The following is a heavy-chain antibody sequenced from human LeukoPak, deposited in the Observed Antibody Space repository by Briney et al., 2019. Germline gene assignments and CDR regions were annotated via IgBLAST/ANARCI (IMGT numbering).Heavy chain of an antibody. V-gene: IGHV4-59*01. CDR3: ARASSTMIRGVMAVTFDY. D-gene: IGHD3-10*01. J-gene: IGHJ4*02. CDR1: GGSISSYY. CDR2: IYYSGST. Sequence: PSETLSLTCTVSGGSISSYYWSWIRQPPGKGLERIGYIYYSGSTNYNPSLQSRVTISFDTSKNHFSLRLSSVTAADTAVYYCARASSTMIRGVMAVTFDYWGQGTLVIVSS.